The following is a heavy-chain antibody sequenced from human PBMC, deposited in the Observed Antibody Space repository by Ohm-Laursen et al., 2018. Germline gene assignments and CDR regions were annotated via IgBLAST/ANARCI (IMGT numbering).Heavy chain of an antibody. CDR2: IYTSGSP. J-gene: IGHJ3*02. V-gene: IGHV4-4*07. CDR3: ARGSDAFDI. CDR1: GGSISSYY. Sequence: PPGTLSLTCTVSGGSISSYYWSWIRQPAGKGLEWIGRIYTSGSPKYNPSLKGRVTMSVDTSKNQFSLRLSSVTAADTAVYYCARGSDAFDIWGQGTMVTVSS.